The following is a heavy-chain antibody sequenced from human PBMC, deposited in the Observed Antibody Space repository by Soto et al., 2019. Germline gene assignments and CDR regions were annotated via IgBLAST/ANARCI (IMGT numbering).Heavy chain of an antibody. V-gene: IGHV3-11*01. CDR1: GFTFSDYY. CDR3: AAKNLGGPYNDAFDI. D-gene: IGHD1-20*01. Sequence: QVQLVESGGGLVKPGGSLRLSCAASGFTFSDYYMSWIRQAPGKGLEWVSYISSSGSTIYYAYSVKGRFTISRDNAKNSLYLQMNSLRAEYTAVYYCAAKNLGGPYNDAFDIWGQGTMVTVSS. CDR2: ISSSGSTI. J-gene: IGHJ3*02.